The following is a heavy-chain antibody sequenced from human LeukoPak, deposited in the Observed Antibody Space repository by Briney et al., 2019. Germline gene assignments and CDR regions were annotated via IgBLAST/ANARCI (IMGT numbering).Heavy chain of an antibody. CDR2: IYNSGST. Sequence: SETLSLTCTVSGGSISSSSYYWGWIRQSPGKGLEWIGSIYNSGSTYYNPSLKSRVTISVDTSKNQFSLKLSSVTAADTAVYYCASLTYYYDSSGYYTLRDYWGQGTLVSVSS. CDR1: GGSISSSSYY. J-gene: IGHJ4*02. D-gene: IGHD3-22*01. V-gene: IGHV4-39*01. CDR3: ASLTYYYDSSGYYTLRDY.